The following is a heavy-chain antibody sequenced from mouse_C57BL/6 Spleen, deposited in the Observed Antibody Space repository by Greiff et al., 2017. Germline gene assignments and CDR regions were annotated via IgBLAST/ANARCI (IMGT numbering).Heavy chain of an antibody. V-gene: IGHV1-12*01. CDR2: IYPGNGYT. CDR1: GYPFTSYN. Sequence: LQESGAELVRPGASVKMSCKASGYPFTSYNMHWVKQTPRQGLEWIGAIYPGNGYTSYNQKFKGKATLTVDKSSNTAYMQLGNLTSEDSAVYFWARWGKAQAAVSAYWGQGTLVTVSA. J-gene: IGHJ3*01. CDR3: ARWGKAQAAVSAY. D-gene: IGHD3-2*02.